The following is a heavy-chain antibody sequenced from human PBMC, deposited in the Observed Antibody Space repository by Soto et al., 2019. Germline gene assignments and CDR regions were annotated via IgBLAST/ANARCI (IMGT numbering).Heavy chain of an antibody. CDR3: ARDNDFWSGHRPDAFDI. CDR2: IYYSGST. J-gene: IGHJ3*02. CDR1: GGSISSGDYY. V-gene: IGHV4-30-4*01. D-gene: IGHD3-3*01. Sequence: SETLSLTCTVSGGSISSGDYYWSWIRQPPGKGLEWIGYIYYSGSTYYNPSLKSRVTISVDTSKNQFSLKLSSVTAADTAVYYCARDNDFWSGHRPDAFDIWGQGTMVTVSS.